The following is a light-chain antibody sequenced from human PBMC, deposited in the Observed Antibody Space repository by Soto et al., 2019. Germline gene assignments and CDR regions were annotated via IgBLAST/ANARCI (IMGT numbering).Light chain of an antibody. CDR3: SSYTTNNTPHYV. J-gene: IGLJ1*01. CDR1: SSDINDYNY. CDR2: EVR. V-gene: IGLV2-14*01. Sequence: QSVLTQPASVSGSPGQSITISCTGTSSDINDYNYVSWYQQHPGKAPKVLIFEVRNRPSGVSDRFSGSKSGTTASLTISGLQAEDEADYYCSSYTTNNTPHYVFGTGTKATVL.